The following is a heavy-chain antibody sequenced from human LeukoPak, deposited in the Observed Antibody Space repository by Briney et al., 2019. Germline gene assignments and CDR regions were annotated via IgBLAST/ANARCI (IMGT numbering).Heavy chain of an antibody. J-gene: IGHJ5*02. CDR1: GFTFSSYA. Sequence: GGSLRLSCTGPGFTFSSYAMTWVRQAPGKGLEWVSTISGSGDARYYADSVKGRFTISRDNPINTLYLQMSSLRAEDTALYYCAKERFRALDPWGQGTLVSVAS. CDR2: ISGSGDAR. CDR3: AKERFRALDP. V-gene: IGHV3-23*01. D-gene: IGHD3-3*01.